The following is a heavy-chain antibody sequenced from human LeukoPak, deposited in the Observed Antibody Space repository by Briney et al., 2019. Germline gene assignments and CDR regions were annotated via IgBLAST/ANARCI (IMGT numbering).Heavy chain of an antibody. CDR1: GYVFTGYY. CDR2: INADGSRA. Sequence: ASVKVSCMASGYVFTGYYIHWVRQAPGQGLEWMGRINADGSRANYAQKFQGRVTMTRDMSLNTAYMELSRLTSDDTAVYYCARERGYYDRSGYYFGQYALDVWGQGTTVTVSS. CDR3: ARERGYYDRSGYYFGQYALDV. D-gene: IGHD3-22*01. V-gene: IGHV1-2*06. J-gene: IGHJ6*02.